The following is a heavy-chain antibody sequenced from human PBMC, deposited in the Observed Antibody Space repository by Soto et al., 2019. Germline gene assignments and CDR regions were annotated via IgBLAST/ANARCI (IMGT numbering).Heavy chain of an antibody. J-gene: IGHJ4*02. V-gene: IGHV3-23*01. Sequence: GGSLGLSFAASGFTFGGYALGWVRQAPGKGLEGVSGISGSGGSTHYADSVKGRFTISRDNSKNTLYLQMNSLRAEDTAVYYCAKDQWSRGSYLVYWGQGTLVTVSS. CDR3: AKDQWSRGSYLVY. CDR2: ISGSGGST. CDR1: GFTFGGYA. D-gene: IGHD1-26*01.